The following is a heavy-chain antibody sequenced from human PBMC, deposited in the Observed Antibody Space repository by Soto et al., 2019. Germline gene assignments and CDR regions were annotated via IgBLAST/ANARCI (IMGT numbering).Heavy chain of an antibody. Sequence: GSLRLSCAASGFTFSSYAMSWVRQAPGKGLEWVSAISGSGGSTYYADSVKGRFTISRDNSKNTLYLQMNSLRAEDTAVYYCAKHGGRSIAAALFEVLYYYMDVWGKGTTVTVSS. CDR2: ISGSGGST. V-gene: IGHV3-23*01. D-gene: IGHD6-13*01. J-gene: IGHJ6*03. CDR1: GFTFSSYA. CDR3: AKHGGRSIAAALFEVLYYYMDV.